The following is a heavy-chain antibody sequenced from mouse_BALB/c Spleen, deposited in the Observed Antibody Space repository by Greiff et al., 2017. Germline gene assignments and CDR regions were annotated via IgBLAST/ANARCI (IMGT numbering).Heavy chain of an antibody. V-gene: IGHV2-9*02. CDR1: GFSLTSYG. Sequence: VAPSQSLSITCTVSGFSLTSYGVHWVRQPPGKGLEWLGVIWAGGSTNYNSALMSRLSISKDNSKSQVFLKMNSLQTDDTAMYYCARVDYSRAMDYWGQGTSVTVSS. CDR3: ARVDYSRAMDY. CDR2: IWAGGST. J-gene: IGHJ4*01. D-gene: IGHD2-13*01.